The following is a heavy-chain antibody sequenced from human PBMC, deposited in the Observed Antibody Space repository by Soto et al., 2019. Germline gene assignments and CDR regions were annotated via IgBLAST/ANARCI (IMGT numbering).Heavy chain of an antibody. CDR3: ARGNNDYIWGSYRYLPARPYYFDY. CDR1: GYTFTSYG. J-gene: IGHJ4*02. V-gene: IGHV1-18*01. Sequence: ASVKVSCKASGYTFTSYGISWVRQAPGQGLEWMGWISAYNGNTNYAKKLQGRVTMTTDTSTSTAYMELRSLRSDDTAVYYCARGNNDYIWGSYRYLPARPYYFDYWGQGTLVTVSS. CDR2: ISAYNGNT. D-gene: IGHD3-16*02.